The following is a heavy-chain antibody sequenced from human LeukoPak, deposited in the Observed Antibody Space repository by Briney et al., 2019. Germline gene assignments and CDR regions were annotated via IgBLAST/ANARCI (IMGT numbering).Heavy chain of an antibody. CDR2: ISTTSSTI. D-gene: IGHD5-18*01. CDR1: GFTFSSYS. Sequence: GGSLRLSCAASGFTFSSYSMNWVRQAPGKGLEWVSYISTTSSTIYYADSVKGRFTISRDNAKNSHYLQMNSLRAEDTAVYYCARYMSGYSYSCGYYYYMDVWGKGTTVTVSS. CDR3: ARYMSGYSYSCGYYYYMDV. V-gene: IGHV3-48*01. J-gene: IGHJ6*03.